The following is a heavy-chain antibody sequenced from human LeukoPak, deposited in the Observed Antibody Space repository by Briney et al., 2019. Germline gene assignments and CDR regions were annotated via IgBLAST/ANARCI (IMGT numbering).Heavy chain of an antibody. CDR2: IKPDGTYT. D-gene: IGHD2-8*02. V-gene: IGHV3-74*01. J-gene: IGHJ5*02. CDR3: ANYWYP. CDR1: VFSFSSDW. Sequence: GGSLRLSCASSVFSFSSDWMYWVRQAPGRGPVWVSGIKPDGTYTHYADSVKGRFTISRDDAKNTLYLQMNSLRVEDTAVYYCANYWYPWGPGTLVTVSS.